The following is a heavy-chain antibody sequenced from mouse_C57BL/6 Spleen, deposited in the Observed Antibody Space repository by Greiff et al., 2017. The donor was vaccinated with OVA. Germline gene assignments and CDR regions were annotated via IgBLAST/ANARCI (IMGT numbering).Heavy chain of an antibody. CDR3: ARCTAQATYYAMDY. Sequence: QVQLQQPGAELVKPGASVKLSCKASGYTFTSYWMHWVKQRPGQGLEWIGMIHPNSGSTNYNEKFKSKATLTVDKSSSTAYMQLSSLTSDDSAVYYCARCTAQATYYAMDYWGQGTSVTVSS. J-gene: IGHJ4*01. CDR2: IHPNSGST. D-gene: IGHD3-2*02. V-gene: IGHV1-64*01. CDR1: GYTFTSYW.